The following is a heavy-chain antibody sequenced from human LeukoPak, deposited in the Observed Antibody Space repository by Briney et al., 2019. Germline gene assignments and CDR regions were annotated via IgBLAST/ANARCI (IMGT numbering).Heavy chain of an antibody. CDR3: ARDGWFGELFDWFDP. J-gene: IGHJ5*02. CDR2: ISSSSSYI. V-gene: IGHV3-21*01. CDR1: GFTFSSYS. Sequence: GGSLRLSCAASGFTFSSYSMNWVRQAPGKGLEWVSYISSSSSYIYYADSVKGRFTISRDNAKNSLYLQMNSLRAEDTAVYYGARDGWFGELFDWFDPWGQGTLVTVSS. D-gene: IGHD3-10*01.